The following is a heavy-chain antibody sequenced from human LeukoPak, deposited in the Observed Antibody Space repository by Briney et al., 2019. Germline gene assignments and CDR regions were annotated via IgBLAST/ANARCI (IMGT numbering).Heavy chain of an antibody. CDR3: TRAGYCSDASCYVPDY. CDR1: GFTFSSYS. D-gene: IGHD2-2*01. Sequence: GGSLRLSCSASGFTFSSYSMNWVRQAPGKGLEWVSYIHSRGTIIYYADSVKGRFTISRDKAKNSLYLQMNSLTDKDTAVYYCTRAGYCSDASCYVPDYWGQGTLVTVSS. V-gene: IGHV3-48*02. J-gene: IGHJ4*02. CDR2: IHSRGTII.